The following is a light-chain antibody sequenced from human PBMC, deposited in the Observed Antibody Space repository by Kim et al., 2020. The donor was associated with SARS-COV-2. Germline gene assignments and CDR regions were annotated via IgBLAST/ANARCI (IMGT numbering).Light chain of an antibody. CDR2: DVT. Sequence: GPSITISCTGTSSDVGGYNYVSWYQQHPGNAPKLLIYDVTSRPSGVSDRFSGSKSGNTASLTISGLQAEDEANYYCISYTNRDTLVFGGGTQLTVL. V-gene: IGLV2-14*03. CDR1: SSDVGGYNY. CDR3: ISYTNRDTLV. J-gene: IGLJ3*02.